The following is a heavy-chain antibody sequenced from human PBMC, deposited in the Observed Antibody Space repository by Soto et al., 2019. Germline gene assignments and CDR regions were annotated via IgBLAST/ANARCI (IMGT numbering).Heavy chain of an antibody. D-gene: IGHD2-2*01. V-gene: IGHV1-2*04. CDR1: GYTFTGYY. CDR2: INPNSGGT. J-gene: IGHJ3*02. Sequence: GASVKVSCKASGYTFTGYYMHWVRQAPGQGLEWMGWINPNSGGTNYAQKFQGWVTMTRDTSISTAYMELSRLRSDDTAVYYCARGNVTIVVVPAGSVGPRNAVDIWGQGTMVTISS. CDR3: ARGNVTIVVVPAGSVGPRNAVDI.